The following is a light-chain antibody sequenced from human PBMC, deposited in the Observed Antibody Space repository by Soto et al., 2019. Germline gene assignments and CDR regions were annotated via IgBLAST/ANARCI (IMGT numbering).Light chain of an antibody. J-gene: IGLJ1*01. CDR1: SSDVGSYNL. V-gene: IGLV2-23*02. CDR2: EVS. CDR3: CSYAGSSTPYV. Sequence: QSVLTQPASVSGSPGQSITMSCTGTSSDVGSYNLVSWYQQHPGKAPKLIIYEVSKRPSGVSNRFSGSKSGNTASLTISGLQAEDEADYYCCSYAGSSTPYVFGTGTKVTVL.